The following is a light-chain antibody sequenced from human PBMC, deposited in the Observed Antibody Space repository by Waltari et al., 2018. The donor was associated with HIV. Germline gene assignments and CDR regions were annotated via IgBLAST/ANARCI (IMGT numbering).Light chain of an antibody. CDR3: CSYAGSRTWV. Sequence: QSALTQPASVSGSPGQSITISCTGTSSDVAGYNFVSWYQQHPGRAPKLIIFDVFKRPSGVSVRFSGSKSGNTASLTISGLQSEDEADYYCCSYAGSRTWVFGGGTKVTVL. CDR2: DVF. J-gene: IGLJ3*02. V-gene: IGLV2-23*02. CDR1: SSDVAGYNF.